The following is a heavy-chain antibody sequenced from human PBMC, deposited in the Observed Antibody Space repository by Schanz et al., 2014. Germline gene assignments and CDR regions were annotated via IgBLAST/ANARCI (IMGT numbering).Heavy chain of an antibody. D-gene: IGHD2-2*01. V-gene: IGHV3-30*18. CDR2: MSYDGSIK. Sequence: QAQLLQFGGGVVQPGRSLRLSCAASGFTFSSYGMHWVRQAPGKGLEWVAAMSYDGSIKYYGDSVKGRFTISRDNSKNTLYLHMNTLRSEDAAVYYCAKDSAHIDIVLVPTAIDYWGQGTLVTVSS. CDR1: GFTFSSYG. CDR3: AKDSAHIDIVLVPTAIDY. J-gene: IGHJ4*02.